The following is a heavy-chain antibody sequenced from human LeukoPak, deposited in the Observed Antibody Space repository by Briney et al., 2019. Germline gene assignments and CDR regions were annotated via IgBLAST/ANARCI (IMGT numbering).Heavy chain of an antibody. J-gene: IGHJ6*03. Sequence: SETLSLTCTVSGGSISSYYWHWIRQPPGRGLEWIGYIYYSGSTDYNPSLKSRVTMSVDTSKNQLSLKLSSVTVADTAVYYCARDLGDFWSGYSRPIYYYMDVWGKGTTVTVSS. V-gene: IGHV4-59*01. D-gene: IGHD3-3*01. CDR1: GGSISSYY. CDR3: ARDLGDFWSGYSRPIYYYMDV. CDR2: IYYSGST.